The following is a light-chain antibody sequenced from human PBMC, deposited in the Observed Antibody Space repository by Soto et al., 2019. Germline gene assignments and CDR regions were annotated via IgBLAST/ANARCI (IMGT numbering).Light chain of an antibody. Sequence: QSALTQPASVSGSPEQSITISCTGTSSDVGGYNYVSWYQQHPGKAPKLMIYDVSKRPSGVPDRFSGSKSGNTASLTISGLQAEDEADYYCCSYAGSYIRFGGGTKVTVL. V-gene: IGLV2-11*01. CDR2: DVS. CDR3: CSYAGSYIR. CDR1: SSDVGGYNY. J-gene: IGLJ2*01.